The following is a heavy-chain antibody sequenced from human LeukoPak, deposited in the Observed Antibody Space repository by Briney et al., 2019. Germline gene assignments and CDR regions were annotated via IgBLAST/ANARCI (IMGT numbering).Heavy chain of an antibody. V-gene: IGHV4-34*01. Sequence: SETLSLTCAVYGGSFSGYYWSWIRQPPGKGLEWIGEINHSGSTNYNPSLKSRVTISVDTSKNQFSLKLSSVTAADTAVYYCARADGDYVDWFDPWCQGTLVTVSS. J-gene: IGHJ5*02. CDR2: INHSGST. CDR3: ARADGDYVDWFDP. D-gene: IGHD4-17*01. CDR1: GGSFSGYY.